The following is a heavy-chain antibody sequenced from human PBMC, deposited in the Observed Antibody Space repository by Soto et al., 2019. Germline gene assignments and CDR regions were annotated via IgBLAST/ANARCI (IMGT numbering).Heavy chain of an antibody. Sequence: PSETLSLTCAVYGGSFSGYYWSWIRQPPGKGLEWIGEINHSGSTNYNPSLKSRVTISVDTSKNQFSLKLSSVTAADTAVYYCARVGSLDTAMVAFDYWGQGTLVTVSS. V-gene: IGHV4-34*01. CDR3: ARVGSLDTAMVAFDY. D-gene: IGHD5-18*01. CDR2: INHSGST. J-gene: IGHJ4*02. CDR1: GGSFSGYY.